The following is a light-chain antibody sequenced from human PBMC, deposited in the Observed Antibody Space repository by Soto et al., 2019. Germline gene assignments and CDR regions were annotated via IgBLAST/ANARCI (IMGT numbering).Light chain of an antibody. V-gene: IGLV1-44*01. CDR2: TNN. CDR1: NSNIGSNT. J-gene: IGLJ2*01. CDR3: AAWDDSLNGQV. Sequence: QSVLTQPPSASGTPGQRVTISCSGSNSNIGSNTVNWYQQLPGTAPKLLIYTNNQRPSGVPDRFSGSKSGTSASLAISGLQSDEEADYYCAAWDDSLNGQVFGRGTKLTVL.